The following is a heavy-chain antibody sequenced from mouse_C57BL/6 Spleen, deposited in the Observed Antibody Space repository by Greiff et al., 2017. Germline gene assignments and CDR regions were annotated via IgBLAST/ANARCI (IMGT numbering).Heavy chain of an antibody. CDR2: IYPRSGNT. J-gene: IGHJ2*01. V-gene: IGHV1-81*01. Sequence: VQLQQSGAELARPGASVKLSCKASGYTFTSYGISWVKQRPGQGLEWIGEIYPRSGNTYYNEKFKGKATLTADKSSSTAYMELRSLTSEDSAVYFCVLTGKDYFDYWGQGTTLTVSS. D-gene: IGHD4-1*01. CDR3: VLTGKDYFDY. CDR1: GYTFTSYG.